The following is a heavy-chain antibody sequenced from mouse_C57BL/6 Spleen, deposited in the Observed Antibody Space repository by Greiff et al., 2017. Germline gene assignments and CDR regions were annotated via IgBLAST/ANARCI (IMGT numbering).Heavy chain of an antibody. V-gene: IGHV5-4*03. CDR2: ISDGGSYT. CDR1: GFTFSSYA. CDR3: ARDGVYYGYDRGFAY. Sequence: GMLVESGGGLVKPGGSLKLSCAASGFTFSSYAMSWVRQTPEKRLEWVATISDGGSYTYYPDNVKGRFTISRDNAKNNLYLQMSHLKSEDTAMYYCARDGVYYGYDRGFAYWGQGTLVTVSA. D-gene: IGHD2-2*01. J-gene: IGHJ3*01.